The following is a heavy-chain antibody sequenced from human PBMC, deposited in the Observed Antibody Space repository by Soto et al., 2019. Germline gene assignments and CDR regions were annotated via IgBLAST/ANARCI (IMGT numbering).Heavy chain of an antibody. CDR1: GYSFTNYW. CDR3: ARKYYYGPGLLAF. V-gene: IGHV5-51*01. J-gene: IGHJ4*02. CDR2: IFPGDSET. Sequence: GESLKISCKGSGYSFTNYWIAWVRQMPGKGLEWMGIIFPGDSETRYSPSFQGQVTMSADKSISTAYLQWSSLKASDSATYYCARKYYYGPGLLAFRGLGSLVTVSS. D-gene: IGHD3-10*01.